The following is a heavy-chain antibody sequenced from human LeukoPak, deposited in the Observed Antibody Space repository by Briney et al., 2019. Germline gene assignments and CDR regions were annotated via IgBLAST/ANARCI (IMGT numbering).Heavy chain of an antibody. CDR1: GFTVSDNY. J-gene: IGHJ3*02. V-gene: IGHV3-53*01. D-gene: IGHD3-22*01. CDR3: ARGGDTIGSIRSPFDI. CDR2: ISGGGST. Sequence: SGGSLRLSCAASGFTVSDNYTSWVRQAPGKGLEWVSAISGGGSTYYADSVKGQFIISRDNSKNTVYLQLNSLRAEDTAVYYCARGGDTIGSIRSPFDIWGQGTMVTVSS.